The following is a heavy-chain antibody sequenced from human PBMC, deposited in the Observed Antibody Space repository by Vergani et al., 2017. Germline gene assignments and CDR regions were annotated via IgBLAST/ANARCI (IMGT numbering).Heavy chain of an antibody. Sequence: QVQLVQSGAEVKKPGSSVKVSCKASGGTFSSYAMHWVRQAPGKGLEWVAVISYDGSNKYYADSVKGRFTISRDNSKNTLYLQMNSLRAEDTAVYYCAKELDSPVDYWGQGTLVTVSS. CDR2: ISYDGSNK. J-gene: IGHJ4*02. V-gene: IGHV3-30-3*02. D-gene: IGHD2-2*03. CDR3: AKELDSPVDY. CDR1: GGTFSSYA.